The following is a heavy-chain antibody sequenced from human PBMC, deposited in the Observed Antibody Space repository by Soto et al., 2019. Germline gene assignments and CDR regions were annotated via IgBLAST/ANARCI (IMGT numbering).Heavy chain of an antibody. CDR2: IYPGDSDT. CDR3: ARPAHPVPDRFDL. Sequence: GESLKISCQVSGYTFTIYCTGWVRQMPGKGLEWMGIIYPGDSDTRYRPSFQGQVTISADQSINTAYLQWDSLKASDTAIYYCARPAHPVPDRFDLWGQGTTVPV. J-gene: IGHJ4*02. V-gene: IGHV5-51*01. D-gene: IGHD4-17*01. CDR1: GYTFTIYC.